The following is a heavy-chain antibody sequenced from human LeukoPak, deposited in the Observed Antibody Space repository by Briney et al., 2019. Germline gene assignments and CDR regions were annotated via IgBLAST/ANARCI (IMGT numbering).Heavy chain of an antibody. J-gene: IGHJ4*02. Sequence: SQTLSLTCAISGDSVSNKNTAWNWIRQSPSRGLEWLGRTYYRSKWHNTYAASVKSRITINPDTSKNQFSLQLNSVTPEDTAVYYCARHFGTWGQGTLVTVSS. D-gene: IGHD3/OR15-3a*01. CDR3: ARHFGT. CDR1: GDSVSNKNTA. V-gene: IGHV6-1*01. CDR2: TYYRSKWHN.